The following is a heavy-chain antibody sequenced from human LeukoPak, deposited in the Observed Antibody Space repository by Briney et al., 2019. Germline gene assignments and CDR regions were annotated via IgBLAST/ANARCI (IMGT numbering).Heavy chain of an antibody. Sequence: SETLSLTCTVSGGSKRSYYWSWMRQPPGKGLELIGYVYYSGTANYNPSLESRVTILVDTSKNQFSLNLSSVTAADTAVYYCARTKSGWYYSDYWGQGTLVSVSS. CDR2: VYYSGTA. V-gene: IGHV4-59*08. CDR1: GGSKRSYY. D-gene: IGHD6-19*01. J-gene: IGHJ4*02. CDR3: ARTKSGWYYSDY.